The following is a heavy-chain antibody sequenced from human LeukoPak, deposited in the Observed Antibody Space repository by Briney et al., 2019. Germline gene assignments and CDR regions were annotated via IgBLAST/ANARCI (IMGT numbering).Heavy chain of an antibody. CDR2: IYYSGST. CDR1: GVSISSYY. V-gene: IGHV4-59*01. CDR3: AGEFRYGSGSYYNLGGYFDY. Sequence: SETLSLTCTVSGVSISSYYWSWIRQPPGKGLEWIGYIYYSGSTNYNPSLKSRVTISVDTSKNQFSLKLSSVTAADTAVYYCAGEFRYGSGSYYNLGGYFDYWGQGTLVTVSS. J-gene: IGHJ4*02. D-gene: IGHD3-10*01.